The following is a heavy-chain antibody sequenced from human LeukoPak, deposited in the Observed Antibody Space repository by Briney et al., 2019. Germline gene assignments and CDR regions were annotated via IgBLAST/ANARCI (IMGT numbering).Heavy chain of an antibody. J-gene: IGHJ5*01. D-gene: IGHD6-13*01. Sequence: PSETLSLTCTVSGGSISSYYWSWIRQPPGKGPEWIGYMYYSGSPNYNPSLKSRVTISVDRSTNQLSLKLSSVTAADTAVYYCARHGEQQLVRRWFDSWGQGTLVTVSS. CDR3: ARHGEQQLVRRWFDS. CDR2: MYYSGSP. CDR1: GGSISSYY. V-gene: IGHV4-59*08.